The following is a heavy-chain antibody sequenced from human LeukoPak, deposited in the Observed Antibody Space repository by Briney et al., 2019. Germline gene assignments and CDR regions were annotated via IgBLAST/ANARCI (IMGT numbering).Heavy chain of an antibody. CDR3: ARGVIRSARPGRNYFGY. J-gene: IGHJ4*02. CDR2: INHSGST. CDR1: GGSFSGYY. V-gene: IGHV4-34*01. Sequence: SETLSLTCAVYGGSFSGYYWSWIRQPPGKGLEWIGEINHSGSTNYNPSLKSRVTISVDTSKNQSSLKLSSVTAADTAVYYCARGVIRSARPGRNYFGYWGQGTLVTVSS. D-gene: IGHD6-6*01.